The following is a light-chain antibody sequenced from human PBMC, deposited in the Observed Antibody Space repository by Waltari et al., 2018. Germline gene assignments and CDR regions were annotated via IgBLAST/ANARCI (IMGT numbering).Light chain of an antibody. Sequence: QSALTQPASVSGSPGQPITISCTGTSSDVAGHNYVSWYQQYPGKAPKLMIYEVSNRPSGGSNRFSGSKSGSTASLTISGLQTEDEADYYCSSSIGSNTYVFGTGTKV. CDR2: EVS. V-gene: IGLV2-14*01. CDR1: SSDVAGHNY. J-gene: IGLJ1*01. CDR3: SSSIGSNTYV.